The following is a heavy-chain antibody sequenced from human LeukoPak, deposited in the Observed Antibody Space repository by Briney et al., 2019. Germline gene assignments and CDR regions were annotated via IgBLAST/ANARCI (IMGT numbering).Heavy chain of an antibody. CDR2: IWHDESKK. V-gene: IGHV3-33*01. CDR3: ARDGTLGASGSYYNLPY. D-gene: IGHD3-10*01. J-gene: IGHJ4*02. Sequence: PGTSLRLSCAASGFTFSGYGWNWVRQPPGKGLEWMAVIWHDESKKYYADSVEGRFTISRDTSKNTLYLQMNSLRVEDTAVYYCARDGTLGASGSYYNLPYWGQGTLVTVSS. CDR1: GFTFSGYG.